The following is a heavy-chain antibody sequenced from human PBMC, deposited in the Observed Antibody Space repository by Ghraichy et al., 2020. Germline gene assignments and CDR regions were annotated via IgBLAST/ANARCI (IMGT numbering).Heavy chain of an antibody. Sequence: SETLSLTCAVYGGSFSGYYWSWIRQPPGKGLEWIGEINHSGSTNYNPSLKSRVTISVDTSKNQFSLKLSSVTAADTAVYYCARGGGFSGWFPVGMDVWGQGTTVTVSS. CDR2: INHSGST. CDR1: GGSFSGYY. J-gene: IGHJ6*02. D-gene: IGHD6-19*01. V-gene: IGHV4-34*01. CDR3: ARGGGFSGWFPVGMDV.